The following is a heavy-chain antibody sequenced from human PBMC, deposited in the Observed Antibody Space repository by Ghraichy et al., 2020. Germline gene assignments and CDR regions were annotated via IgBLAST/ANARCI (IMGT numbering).Heavy chain of an antibody. D-gene: IGHD3-22*01. Sequence: SQTLSLTCTVSGGSISANYWSWIRQSAGRGLEWIGRINPSGSTSYNPFLRSRVTMSVDTSKNQVSLKVMSVTAADTAVYFCARGHGSRWYEAPYSVDVWGQGTTVTVSS. CDR3: ARGHGSRWYEAPYSVDV. V-gene: IGHV4-4*07. CDR2: INPSGST. J-gene: IGHJ6*02. CDR1: GGSISANY.